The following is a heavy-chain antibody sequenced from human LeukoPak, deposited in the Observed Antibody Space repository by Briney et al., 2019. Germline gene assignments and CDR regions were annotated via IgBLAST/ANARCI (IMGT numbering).Heavy chain of an antibody. V-gene: IGHV3-7*03. CDR2: IRQDGDTK. CDR3: ARSLPYGTTWYGRSDF. Sequence: GGSLRLSCAASGFPFNAYWMTWVRQAPGKGLEWVANIRQDGDTKYYVDSVKGRFTISRDNAMNSLYLQMNSLRAEDTAIYYRARSLPYGTTWYGRSDFWGQGTLVTVSS. J-gene: IGHJ4*02. CDR1: GFPFNAYW. D-gene: IGHD6-13*01.